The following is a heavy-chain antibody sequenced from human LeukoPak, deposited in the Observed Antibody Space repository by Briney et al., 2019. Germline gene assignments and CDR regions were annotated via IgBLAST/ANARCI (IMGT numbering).Heavy chain of an antibody. CDR3: ARVLGGFIYPSSSRGYYFDY. Sequence: SETLSLTCAVCGGSSSGYYWSWIRQPPGKGLEWIGEINHGGSTNYNPSLKSRVTISVDTSKNQFSLKLSSVTAADTAVYYCARVLGGFIYPSSSRGYYFDYWGQGTLVTVSS. CDR1: GGSSSGYY. J-gene: IGHJ4*02. D-gene: IGHD6-6*01. CDR2: INHGGST. V-gene: IGHV4-34*01.